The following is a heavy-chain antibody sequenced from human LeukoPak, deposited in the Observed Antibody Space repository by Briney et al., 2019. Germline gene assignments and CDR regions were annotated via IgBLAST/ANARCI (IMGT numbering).Heavy chain of an antibody. CDR2: ISFDGTDA. D-gene: IGHD3-10*01. V-gene: IGHV3-30*04. CDR1: GFTFSSYA. J-gene: IGHJ4*02. CDR3: AKGNYGFYYFDY. Sequence: GGSLRLSCAASGFTFSSYAIHWVRQAPGKGLEWVAVISFDGTDASYADSVKGRFTISRDNSKNTLYLQMNSLRAEDTAVYYCAKGNYGFYYFDYWGQGTLVTVSS.